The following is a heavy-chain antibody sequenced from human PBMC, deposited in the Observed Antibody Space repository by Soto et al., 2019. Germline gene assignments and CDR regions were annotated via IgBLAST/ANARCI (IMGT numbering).Heavy chain of an antibody. CDR3: AREIPGTGGYYYYYYGMDV. CDR2: ISASNGNT. D-gene: IGHD6-13*01. V-gene: IGHV1-18*01. CDR1: GYTFTSYG. Sequence: QVQLVQSGAEVKNSGASVKVSCKASGYTFTSYGFSWVRQAPGQGLEWMGWISASNGNTNYAQKLQGRVTMTTDTSTGTAYMELSSLRSEDTAVYYCAREIPGTGGYYYYYYGMDVWGQGTTVTVSS. J-gene: IGHJ6*02.